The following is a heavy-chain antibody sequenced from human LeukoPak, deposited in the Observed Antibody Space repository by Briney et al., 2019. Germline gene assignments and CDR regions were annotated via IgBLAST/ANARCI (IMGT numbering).Heavy chain of an antibody. J-gene: IGHJ4*02. Sequence: KTSETLSLTCTVSGGSISSSSYYWGWIRQPPEKGLEWIGSIYYSGSTYYNPSLKSRVTISVDTSKNQFSLKLSSVTAADTAVYYCARDTDYYDSSGYYYDYWGQGTLVTVSS. V-gene: IGHV4-39*07. CDR1: GGSISSSSYY. CDR3: ARDTDYYDSSGYYYDY. CDR2: IYYSGST. D-gene: IGHD3-22*01.